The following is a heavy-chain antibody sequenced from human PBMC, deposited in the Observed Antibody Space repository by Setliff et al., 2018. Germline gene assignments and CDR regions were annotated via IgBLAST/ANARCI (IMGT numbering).Heavy chain of an antibody. CDR3: ARVMGGYCSGGSCESDY. CDR2: IYYSGST. J-gene: IGHJ4*02. D-gene: IGHD2-15*01. CDR1: GGSISSYY. V-gene: IGHV4-59*01. Sequence: SETLSLTCTVSGGSISSYYWSWIRQPPGKGLEWIGYIYYSGSTNYNPSLKSRVTISVDTSKNQFSLKLSSVTAAGTAVYYCARVMGGYCSGGSCESDYWGQGTLVTVSS.